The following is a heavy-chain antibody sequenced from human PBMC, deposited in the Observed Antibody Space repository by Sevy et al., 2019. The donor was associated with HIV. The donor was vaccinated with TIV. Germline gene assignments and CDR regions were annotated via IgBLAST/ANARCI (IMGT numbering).Heavy chain of an antibody. CDR2: INPNSGGT. J-gene: IGHJ3*02. D-gene: IGHD3-22*01. V-gene: IGHV1-2*02. CDR1: GYTFTGYY. CDR3: ASDFLNYYDSSGDYYGAFDI. Sequence: ASVKVSSKASGYTFTGYYMHWVRQARGQGLEWMGSINPNSGGTTYAQKFQGRVTMTRDTSISTAYMELSRLRSDDTAVYYRASDFLNYYDSSGDYYGAFDIWGQGTLVIVSS.